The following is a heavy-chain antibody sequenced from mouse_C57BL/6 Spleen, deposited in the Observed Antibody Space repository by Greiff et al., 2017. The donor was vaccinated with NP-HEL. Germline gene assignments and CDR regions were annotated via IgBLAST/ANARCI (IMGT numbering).Heavy chain of an antibody. Sequence: EVQLQQSGPELVKPGASVKIPCKASGYTFTDYNMDWVKQSHGKSLEWIGDINPNNGGTIYNQKFKGKATLTVDKSSSTAYMELRSLTSEDTAVYYCARIAGDAYWGQGTLVTVSA. D-gene: IGHD1-1*01. J-gene: IGHJ3*01. V-gene: IGHV1-18*01. CDR1: GYTFTDYN. CDR2: INPNNGGT. CDR3: ARIAGDAY.